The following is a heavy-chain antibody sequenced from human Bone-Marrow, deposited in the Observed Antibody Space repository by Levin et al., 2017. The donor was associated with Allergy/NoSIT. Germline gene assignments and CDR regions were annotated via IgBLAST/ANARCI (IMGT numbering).Heavy chain of an antibody. CDR3: ARASLGTLYFDS. D-gene: IGHD3-10*01. CDR1: GYTFTSYG. J-gene: IGHJ4*02. V-gene: IGHV7-4-1*02. Sequence: GESLKISCKASGYTFTSYGVNWVRQAPGQGLEWMGWINTNTGNPTYAQNFTGRFVFSFDTSVSTAYLQISSLKAGDTGVYYCARASLGTLYFDSWAQGTLVTVSS. CDR2: INTNTGNP.